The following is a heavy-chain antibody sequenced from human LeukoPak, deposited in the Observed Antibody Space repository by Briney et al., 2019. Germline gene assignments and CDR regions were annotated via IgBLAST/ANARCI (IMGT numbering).Heavy chain of an antibody. CDR3: ARRTVTRDRYFDL. J-gene: IGHJ2*01. V-gene: IGHV3-11*01. D-gene: IGHD4-17*01. CDR2: ISSSGTTI. CDR1: GFTFSDYY. Sequence: GGSLRLSCAASGFTFSDYYMSWIRQAPGKGLEWVSYISSSGTTIYYADSVKGRFTISRDNAKNSLYLQMNSLRAEDTAVYYCARRTVTRDRYFDLWGRGTLVTVSS.